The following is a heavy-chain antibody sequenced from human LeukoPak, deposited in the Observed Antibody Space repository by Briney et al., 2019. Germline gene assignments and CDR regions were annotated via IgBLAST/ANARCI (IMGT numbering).Heavy chain of an antibody. CDR1: GGSISSSSYY. Sequence: SETLSLTCTVSGGSISSSSYYWGWIRQPPGKGLEWIGSIYYSGSTYYNPSLKSRVTISVDTSKNQFSLKLSSVTAADTAVYYCASSSITIFGVVIHNWFDPWGQGTLVTVSS. CDR3: ASSSITIFGVVIHNWFDP. J-gene: IGHJ5*02. V-gene: IGHV4-39*01. CDR2: IYYSGST. D-gene: IGHD3-3*01.